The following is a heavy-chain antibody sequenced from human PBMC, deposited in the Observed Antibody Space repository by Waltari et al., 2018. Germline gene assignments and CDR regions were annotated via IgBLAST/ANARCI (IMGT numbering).Heavy chain of an antibody. J-gene: IGHJ4*02. V-gene: IGHV4-39*01. Sequence: QLQLQESGPGLVKPSETLSLTCTVSGGSISSSSSYWGWIRQPPGKGLEWIGSIYYSGSAYYNPSLKSRVTISVDTSKNQFSLKLSSVTAADTAVYYCARHSQVGATPTWFDYWGQGTLVTVSS. CDR2: IYYSGSA. D-gene: IGHD1-26*01. CDR1: GGSISSSSSY. CDR3: ARHSQVGATPTWFDY.